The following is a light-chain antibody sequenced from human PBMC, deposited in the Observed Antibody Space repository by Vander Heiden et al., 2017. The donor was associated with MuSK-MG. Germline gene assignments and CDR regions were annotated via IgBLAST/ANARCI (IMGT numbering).Light chain of an antibody. CDR3: AAWDDSLSGPV. J-gene: IGLJ3*02. V-gene: IGLV1-47*01. CDR2: RNN. CDR1: SSNIGSNY. Sequence: QRVTISCSGSSSNIGSNYVYWYQQLPGTAPKLLIYRNNQRPSGVPDRFSGSKSGTSASLAISGLRSEDEADYYCAAWDDSLSGPVFGGGTKLTVL.